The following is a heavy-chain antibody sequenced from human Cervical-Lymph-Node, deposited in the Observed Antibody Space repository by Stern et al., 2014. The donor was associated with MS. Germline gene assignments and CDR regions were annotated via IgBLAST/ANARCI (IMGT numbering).Heavy chain of an antibody. CDR3: ARAVAIAVAAYYYYYGMDV. Sequence: VQLEESGAEVKKPGSSVKVSCKASGGTFSSYAISWVRQAPGQGLEWMGGIIPIFGIANYAQKFQGRVTITADKSTSTAYMELSSLRSEDTAVYYCARAVAIAVAAYYYYYGMDVWGQGTTVTVSS. CDR2: IIPIFGIA. D-gene: IGHD6-19*01. J-gene: IGHJ6*02. CDR1: GGTFSSYA. V-gene: IGHV1-69*17.